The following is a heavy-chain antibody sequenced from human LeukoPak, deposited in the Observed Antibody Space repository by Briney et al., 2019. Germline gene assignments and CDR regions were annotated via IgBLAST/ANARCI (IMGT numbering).Heavy chain of an antibody. CDR1: GFTFSSYA. V-gene: IGHV3-23*01. Sequence: GGSLRLSCAASGFTFSSYAMSWVRQTPGKGLEWVSSISSTGASTYYADSVKGRFAISRDNSNNTLYLQMNSLRAEDTAVYYCARRSRDGWYFDYWGQGTLVTVSS. J-gene: IGHJ4*02. CDR2: ISSTGAST. D-gene: IGHD5-24*01. CDR3: ARRSRDGWYFDY.